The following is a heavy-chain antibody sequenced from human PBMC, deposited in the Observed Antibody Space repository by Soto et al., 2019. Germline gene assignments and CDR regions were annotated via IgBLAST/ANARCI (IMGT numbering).Heavy chain of an antibody. CDR2: ISGSGGST. CDR1: GFTFSSYA. V-gene: IGHV3-23*01. D-gene: IGHD4-4*01. CDR3: AKGVGNSWDWYFDL. Sequence: EVQLLESGGGLVQPGGSLRLSCAASGFTFSSYAMSWVRQAPGKGLEWVSAISGSGGSTYYADSVKGRFTISRDNSKNTRSLQMNSLRAEDTAVYYCAKGVGNSWDWYFDLWGRGTLVTVSS. J-gene: IGHJ2*01.